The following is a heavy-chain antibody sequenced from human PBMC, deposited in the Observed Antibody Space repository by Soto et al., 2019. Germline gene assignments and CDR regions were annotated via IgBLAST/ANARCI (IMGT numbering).Heavy chain of an antibody. CDR1: GFTFSSYS. CDR3: ARERARIFTMVWYGMDV. D-gene: IGHD3-10*01. Sequence: EVQLVESGGGLVKPGGSLRLSCAASGFTFSSYSMNWVRQAPGKGLEWVSSISSSSSYIYYADSVKGRFTISRDNAKNSLYLQMNSLRAEDTAVYYCARERARIFTMVWYGMDVWGQGTTVTVSS. J-gene: IGHJ6*02. V-gene: IGHV3-21*01. CDR2: ISSSSSYI.